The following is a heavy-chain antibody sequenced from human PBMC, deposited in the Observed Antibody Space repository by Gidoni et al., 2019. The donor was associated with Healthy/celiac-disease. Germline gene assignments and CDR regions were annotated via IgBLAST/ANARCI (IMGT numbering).Heavy chain of an antibody. J-gene: IGHJ4*02. V-gene: IGHV1-69*01. CDR3: ARDEGYCSGGSCPPPY. Sequence: QVRLVQSGAEVKKPGSSVKVYCKASGGTLRSYAISWVRQAPGQGLEWMGGIIPLFGTANYAQKFHGRVTITAAESTSTAYMELSSLRSYDTAVYYCARDEGYCSGGSCPPPYWGQGTLVTVSS. CDR1: GGTLRSYA. CDR2: IIPLFGTA. D-gene: IGHD2-15*01.